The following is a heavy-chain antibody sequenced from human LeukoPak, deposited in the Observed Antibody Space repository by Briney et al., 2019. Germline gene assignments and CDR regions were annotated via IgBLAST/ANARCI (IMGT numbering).Heavy chain of an antibody. CDR2: IDPSGGST. Sequence: ASVKVSCKASGYTFTGYYMHWVRQAPGQGLEWMGIIDPSGGSTSYAQKFQGRVTMTRDMSTSTVYMELSSLRSEDTAVYYCARVAAEVVGVPGAIGFGWLRRDYYYMDVWGKGTTVTVSS. CDR3: ARVAAEVVGVPGAIGFGWLRRDYYYMDV. CDR1: GYTFTGYY. D-gene: IGHD2-2*02. V-gene: IGHV1-46*01. J-gene: IGHJ6*03.